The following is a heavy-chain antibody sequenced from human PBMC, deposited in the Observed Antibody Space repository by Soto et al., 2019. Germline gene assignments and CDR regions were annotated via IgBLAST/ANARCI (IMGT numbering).Heavy chain of an antibody. CDR3: AKEDVQQLVLYYYYGMDV. Sequence: PGGSLRLSCAASGFTFSSYAMSWVRQAPGKGLEWVSAISGSGGSTYYADSVKGRFTISRDNPKNTLYLQMNSLRAEDTAVYYCAKEDVQQLVLYYYYGMDVWGQGTTVTVSS. D-gene: IGHD6-13*01. CDR1: GFTFSSYA. J-gene: IGHJ6*02. CDR2: ISGSGGST. V-gene: IGHV3-23*01.